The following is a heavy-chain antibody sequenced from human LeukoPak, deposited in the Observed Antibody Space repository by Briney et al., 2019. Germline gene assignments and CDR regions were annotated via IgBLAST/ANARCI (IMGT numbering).Heavy chain of an antibody. J-gene: IGHJ4*02. CDR2: IHHSGST. Sequence: PSETLSLTCTVSDYSIRSGYYWGWLRQPPGKGPEWIGSIHHSGSTHCNPSLKSRVTIVVDTSKKQFSLMLTSVTAADTAVYYCARKDTAMVPDYWGQGTLVTVSS. D-gene: IGHD5-18*01. CDR1: DYSIRSGYY. V-gene: IGHV4-38-2*02. CDR3: ARKDTAMVPDY.